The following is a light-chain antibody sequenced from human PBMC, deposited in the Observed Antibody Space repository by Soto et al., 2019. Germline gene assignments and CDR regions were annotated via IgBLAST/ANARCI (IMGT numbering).Light chain of an antibody. CDR1: QDIGYF. J-gene: IGKJ3*01. V-gene: IGKV1-27*01. CDR2: SAS. CDR3: QKHDRSPFT. Sequence: DIQMTQSPSSLSASVGDRVTITCRASQDIGYFLTWYQQRPGKVPKLMIYSASSLFSGAPSRFSGSGSGTDFTLTIFNLQPDDVATYYCQKHDRSPFTFGPGTRVEIK.